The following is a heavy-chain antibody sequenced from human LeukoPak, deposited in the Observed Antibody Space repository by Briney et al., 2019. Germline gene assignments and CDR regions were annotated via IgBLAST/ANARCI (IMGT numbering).Heavy chain of an antibody. CDR2: INPSGGST. CDR1: GYSFNTYY. V-gene: IGHV1-46*02. CDR3: ARDPPRIAAAGSDY. D-gene: IGHD6-13*01. J-gene: IGHJ4*02. Sequence: GASVKVSCKASGYSFNTYYMNWVRQAPGQGLEWMGIINPSGGSTSYAQKFQGRVTMTRDTSTSTVYMELSSLRSEDTAVYYCARDPPRIAAAGSDYWGQGTLVTVSS.